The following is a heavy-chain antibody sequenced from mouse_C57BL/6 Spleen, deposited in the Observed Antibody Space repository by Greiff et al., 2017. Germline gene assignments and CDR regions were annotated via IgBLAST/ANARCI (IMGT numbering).Heavy chain of an antibody. D-gene: IGHD2-4*01. CDR3: ARWAIGYDYYDY. CDR1: GYTFTDYD. CDR2: IYPRSGNT. J-gene: IGHJ2*01. Sequence: VQLQQSGAELARPGASVKLSCKASGYTFTDYDISWVKQRPGQGLEWIGEIYPRSGNTYYNEKFKGKATLTADKSSSTAYMELRSLTSEDSAVYFCARWAIGYDYYDYWGQGTTRTVSA. V-gene: IGHV1-81*01.